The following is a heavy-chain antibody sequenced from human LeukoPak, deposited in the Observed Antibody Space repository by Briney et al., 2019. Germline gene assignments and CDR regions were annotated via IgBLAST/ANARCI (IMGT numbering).Heavy chain of an antibody. J-gene: IGHJ5*02. CDR2: MIPNSGKT. CDR3: VRGRGKVGLMVYAIRGNWFDP. CDR1: GYTFTSYN. D-gene: IGHD2-8*01. V-gene: IGHV1-8*03. Sequence: GASVKVSCKASGYTFTSYNISWVRQAPGQGLEWMGWMIPNSGKTGYAQKFQVRVTITRNTSISTAYMELSSLRSEDTGVYYCVRGRGKVGLMVYAIRGNWFDPWGQGTPVTVSS.